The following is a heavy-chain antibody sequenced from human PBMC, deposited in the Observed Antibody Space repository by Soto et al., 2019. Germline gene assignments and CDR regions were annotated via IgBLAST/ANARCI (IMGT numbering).Heavy chain of an antibody. D-gene: IGHD2-2*01. CDR2: IKQDGSEK. CDR3: ARDYQLPFLYYYYYYGMDV. CDR1: GFTFSSYW. Sequence: GGSLRLSCAASGFTFSSYWMSWVRQAPGKGLEWVANIKQDGSEKYYVNSVKGRFAISRDNAKNSLYLQMNSLRAEDTAVYYCARDYQLPFLYYYYYYGMDVWGQGTTVTVSS. V-gene: IGHV3-7*01. J-gene: IGHJ6*02.